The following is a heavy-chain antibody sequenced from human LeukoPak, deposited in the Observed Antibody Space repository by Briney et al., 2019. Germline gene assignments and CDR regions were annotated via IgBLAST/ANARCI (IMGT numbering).Heavy chain of an antibody. CDR1: GYTFSSYG. CDR3: ARNYYDSSGHEINWFDP. CDR2: ISYDGSNK. J-gene: IGHJ5*02. Sequence: GGSLRLSCAASGYTFSSYGMHWVRQAPGKGLEWVAVISYDGSNKYYADSVKGRFTISRDNSKNTLYLQMNSLRAEDTAVYYCARNYYDSSGHEINWFDPWGQGTLVTVSS. V-gene: IGHV3-30*03. D-gene: IGHD3-22*01.